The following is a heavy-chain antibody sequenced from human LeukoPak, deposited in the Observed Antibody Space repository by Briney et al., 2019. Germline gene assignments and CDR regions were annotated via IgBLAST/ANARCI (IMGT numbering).Heavy chain of an antibody. CDR3: AKDDGTYYFDS. Sequence: GGSLRLSFEASGFTFSAYGIHWVRQAPGKGLEWVAFTRYDGSNKVYADSVSGRFIISRDNSENTVYLQMNSLRPEDTAIYYCAKDDGTYYFDSWGRGTLVTVSS. CDR1: GFTFSAYG. D-gene: IGHD1-26*01. J-gene: IGHJ4*02. V-gene: IGHV3-30*02. CDR2: TRYDGSNK.